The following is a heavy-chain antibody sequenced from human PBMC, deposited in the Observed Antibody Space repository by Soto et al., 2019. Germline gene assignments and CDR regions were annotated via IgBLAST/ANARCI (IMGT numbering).Heavy chain of an antibody. CDR1: GGSFSGYY. Sequence: SEALSLTCAVYGGSFSGYYWSWIRQPPGKGLEWIGEINHSGSTNYNPSLKSRVTISVDTSKNQFSLKLSSVTAADTAVYYCARVRYIAAAEPPLLHAFDIWGQGTMVTFSS. V-gene: IGHV4-34*01. D-gene: IGHD6-13*01. CDR2: INHSGST. J-gene: IGHJ3*02. CDR3: ARVRYIAAAEPPLLHAFDI.